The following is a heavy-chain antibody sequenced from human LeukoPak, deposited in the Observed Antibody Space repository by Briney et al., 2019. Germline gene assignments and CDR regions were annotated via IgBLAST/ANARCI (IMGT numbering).Heavy chain of an antibody. CDR1: GGSISSYY. V-gene: IGHV4-59*01. CDR3: XXXXXIAAHDAFDI. D-gene: IGHD6-6*01. J-gene: IGHJ3*02. CDR2: IYYSGST. Sequence: SETLSLTCTVSGGSISSYYRSWIRQPPGKGLEWIGYIYYSGSTNYNPSLKSRVTISVDTSKNQFSLKLSSVTTADTAVYYCXXXXXIAAHDAFDIWGQGTMVTVSS.